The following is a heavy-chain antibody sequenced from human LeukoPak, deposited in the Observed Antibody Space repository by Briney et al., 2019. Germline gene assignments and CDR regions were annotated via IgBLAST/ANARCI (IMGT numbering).Heavy chain of an antibody. V-gene: IGHV4-34*01. CDR3: ARGYPRIAAAERYYYYYGMDV. Sequence: SETLSLTCAVYGGSFSGYYWSWIRQPPGKGLEWIGEINHSGSTNYNPSLKSRVTISVDTSKNQFSLKLSSVTAADTAVYYCARGYPRIAAAERYYYYYGMDVWGQGTTVTVSS. J-gene: IGHJ6*02. D-gene: IGHD6-13*01. CDR1: GGSFSGYY. CDR2: INHSGST.